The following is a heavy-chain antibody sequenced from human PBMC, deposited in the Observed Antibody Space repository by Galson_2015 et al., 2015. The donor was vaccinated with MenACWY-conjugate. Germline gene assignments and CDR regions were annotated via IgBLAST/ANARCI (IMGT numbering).Heavy chain of an antibody. CDR3: ARAEIAAADY. Sequence: SETLSLTCTVSGYSTSSGYYWGWIRQPPGKGLEWIGSIYHSGSTYYNPSLKSRVTISVDTSKNQFSLKLSSVTAADTAVYYCARAEIAAADYWGQGTLVPVSS. CDR2: IYHSGST. V-gene: IGHV4-38-2*02. J-gene: IGHJ4*02. CDR1: GYSTSSGYY. D-gene: IGHD6-13*01.